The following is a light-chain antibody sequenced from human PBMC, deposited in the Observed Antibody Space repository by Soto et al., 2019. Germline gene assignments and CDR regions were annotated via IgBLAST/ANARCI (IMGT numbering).Light chain of an antibody. J-gene: IGKJ3*01. Sequence: DIQMTQSPSTLSASVGDRVTITCRASQSISSWLAWYQQKPGKAPKLLIYDASSLESGVPSRFSGSGSGTEFTLTISSLQADDFATYYCQQYNSYSPFFGPGTKVDIK. CDR1: QSISSW. V-gene: IGKV1-5*01. CDR3: QQYNSYSPF. CDR2: DAS.